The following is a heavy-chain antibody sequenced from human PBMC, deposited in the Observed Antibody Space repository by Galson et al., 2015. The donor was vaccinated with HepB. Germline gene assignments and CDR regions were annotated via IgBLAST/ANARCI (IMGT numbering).Heavy chain of an antibody. V-gene: IGHV3-21*01. D-gene: IGHD7-27*01. CDR2: INSDSTSI. CDR1: GFTFNDYN. Sequence: SLRLSCAASGFTFNDYNMIWVRQAPGKGLEWVSSINSDSTSIYYADSVRGRFTISRDNAKNSLYLQMNSLRVEDTAIYYCARDHPLGAPFDYWGQGTLVTVSS. CDR3: ARDHPLGAPFDY. J-gene: IGHJ4*02.